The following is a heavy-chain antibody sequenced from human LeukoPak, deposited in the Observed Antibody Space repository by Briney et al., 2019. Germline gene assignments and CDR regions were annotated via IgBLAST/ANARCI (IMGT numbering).Heavy chain of an antibody. Sequence: SETLSLTCAVYGGSFSGYYWSWIRQPPGKGLEWIGEINHSGSTNYNPSLKSRVTISVDTSKNQFSLKLSSVTAADTAVYYCARGRTQLWLRNYYFDYWGQGTLVTVSS. CDR3: ARGRTQLWLRNYYFDY. CDR1: GGSFSGYY. D-gene: IGHD5-18*01. CDR2: INHSGST. J-gene: IGHJ4*02. V-gene: IGHV4-34*01.